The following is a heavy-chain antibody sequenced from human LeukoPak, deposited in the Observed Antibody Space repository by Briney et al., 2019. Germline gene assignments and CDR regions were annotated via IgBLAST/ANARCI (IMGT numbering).Heavy chain of an antibody. CDR2: ISYDGSNK. CDR1: GFTFSSYG. J-gene: IGHJ4*02. Sequence: PGGSLRLSCAASGFTFSSYGMHWVRQAPGKGLEWVAVISYDGSNKYYADSVKGRFTISRDNSKNTLYLQMNSLRAGDTAVYYCAKVGYSSSPFDYWGQGTLVTVSS. CDR3: AKVGYSSSPFDY. D-gene: IGHD6-13*01. V-gene: IGHV3-30*18.